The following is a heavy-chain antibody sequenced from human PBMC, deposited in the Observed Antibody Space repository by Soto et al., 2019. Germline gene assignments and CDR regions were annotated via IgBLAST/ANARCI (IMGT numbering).Heavy chain of an antibody. CDR3: ARDPLTYYDSSGTRFDY. V-gene: IGHV1-18*01. CDR1: GYTFTSYG. J-gene: IGHJ4*02. CDR2: ISAYNGNT. D-gene: IGHD3-22*01. Sequence: ASVKVSCTASGYTFTSYGISWVRQAPGQGLEWMGWISAYNGNTNYAQKLQGRVTMTTDTSTSTAYMELRSLRSDDTAVYYCARDPLTYYDSSGTRFDYWGQGTLVTV.